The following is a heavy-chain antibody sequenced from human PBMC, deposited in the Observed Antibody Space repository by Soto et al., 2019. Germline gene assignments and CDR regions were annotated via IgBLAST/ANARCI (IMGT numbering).Heavy chain of an antibody. CDR2: IYYSGST. J-gene: IGHJ6*02. Sequence: SETLSLTCTVSGGSISSYYWSWIRQPPGKGLEWIGYIYYSGSTNYNPSLKSRVTISVDTSKNQFSLKLSSVTAADTAVYYCARLKYYYDSSGYGMDVWGQGTTVTVSS. V-gene: IGHV4-59*08. CDR1: GGSISSYY. D-gene: IGHD3-22*01. CDR3: ARLKYYYDSSGYGMDV.